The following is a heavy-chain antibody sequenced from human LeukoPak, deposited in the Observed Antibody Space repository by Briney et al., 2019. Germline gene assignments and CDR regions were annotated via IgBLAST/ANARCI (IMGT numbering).Heavy chain of an antibody. CDR1: GFTFSSYA. V-gene: IGHV3-23*01. CDR3: AKFDYDILTGYSTFDY. CDR2: ISGSGGST. D-gene: IGHD3-9*01. Sequence: PGRSLRLSCAASGFTFSSYAMSWVRQAPGKGLEWVSAISGSGGSTYYADSVKGRFTISRDNSKNTLYLQMNSLRAEDTAVYYCAKFDYDILTGYSTFDYWGQGTLVTVSS. J-gene: IGHJ4*02.